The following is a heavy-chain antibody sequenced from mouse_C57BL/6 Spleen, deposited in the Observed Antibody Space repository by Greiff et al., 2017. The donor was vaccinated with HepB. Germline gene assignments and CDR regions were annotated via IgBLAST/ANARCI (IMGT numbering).Heavy chain of an antibody. CDR1: GYTFTSYW. D-gene: IGHD2-10*02. Sequence: QVQLQQPGPELVKPGASVKLSCKASGYTFTSYWMHWVKQRPGQGLEWIGNINPSNGGTNYNEKFKSKATLTVDKSSSTAYMQLSSLTSEDSAVYYCARKGYGNYFFDYWGQGTTLTVSS. V-gene: IGHV1-53*01. CDR2: INPSNGGT. CDR3: ARKGYGNYFFDY. J-gene: IGHJ2*01.